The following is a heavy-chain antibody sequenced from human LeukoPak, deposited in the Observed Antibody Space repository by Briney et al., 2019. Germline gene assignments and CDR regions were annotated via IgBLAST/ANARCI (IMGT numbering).Heavy chain of an antibody. Sequence: PSETLSLTCAVSGYSISSGYYWGWIRQPPGKGLEWIGYIYYSGSTYYNPSLKSRVTISVDTSKNQFSLKLSSVTAADTAVYYCAREYYDFWSGIDYWGQGTLVTVSS. CDR3: AREYYDFWSGIDY. V-gene: IGHV4-38-2*02. CDR2: IYYSGST. J-gene: IGHJ4*02. CDR1: GYSISSGYY. D-gene: IGHD3-3*01.